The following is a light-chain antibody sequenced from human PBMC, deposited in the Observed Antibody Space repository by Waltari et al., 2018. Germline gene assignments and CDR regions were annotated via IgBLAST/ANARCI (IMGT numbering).Light chain of an antibody. V-gene: IGLV2-11*01. CDR2: DVT. CDR3: CSYAARYTFV. Sequence: KAPKLIIYDVTKRPSGVPDRLSGSKSGNTASLTISGLQAEDEADYYCCSYAARYTFVFGTGTKVTVL. J-gene: IGLJ1*01.